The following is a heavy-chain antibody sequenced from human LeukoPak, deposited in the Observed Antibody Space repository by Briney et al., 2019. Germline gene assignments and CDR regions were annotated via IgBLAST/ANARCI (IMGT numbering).Heavy chain of an antibody. Sequence: SETLSLTCAVYGGSFGGYYWSWIRQPPGKGLEWIGEINHSGSTNYNPSLKSRVTISVDTSKNQFSLKLSSVTAADTAVYYCARAGRYCSSTSCYPYNWFDPWGQGTLVTVSS. J-gene: IGHJ5*02. D-gene: IGHD2-2*01. CDR1: GGSFGGYY. CDR2: INHSGST. CDR3: ARAGRYCSSTSCYPYNWFDP. V-gene: IGHV4-34*01.